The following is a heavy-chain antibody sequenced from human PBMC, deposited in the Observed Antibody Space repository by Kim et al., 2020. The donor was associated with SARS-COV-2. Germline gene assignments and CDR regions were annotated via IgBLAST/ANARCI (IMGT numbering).Heavy chain of an antibody. D-gene: IGHD2-8*01. V-gene: IGHV3-21*01. J-gene: IGHJ3*02. CDR3: ARDNVVLDAFDI. Sequence: YYADSGTGRFTISRDNAKNSLYLQMNSLRAEDTAVYYCARDNVVLDAFDIWGQGTMVTVSS.